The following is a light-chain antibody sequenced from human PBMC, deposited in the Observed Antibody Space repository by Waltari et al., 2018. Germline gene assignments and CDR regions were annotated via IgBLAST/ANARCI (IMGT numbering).Light chain of an antibody. V-gene: IGKV3-15*01. Sequence: EIVLTQSPAILSVSPGERATLSCRASQSVRNKLAWYQQKPGQAPRLLIYDVSTRATAIPARFSGSGSGTEFTLTITSLQSEDFAVYYCQQHNDWPPKTFGQGTKVEIK. J-gene: IGKJ1*01. CDR3: QQHNDWPPKT. CDR1: QSVRNK. CDR2: DVS.